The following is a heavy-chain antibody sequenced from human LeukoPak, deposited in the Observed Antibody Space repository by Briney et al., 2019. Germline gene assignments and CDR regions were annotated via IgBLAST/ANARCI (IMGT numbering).Heavy chain of an antibody. D-gene: IGHD3-22*01. CDR1: GGSISSFY. J-gene: IGHJ5*02. V-gene: IGHV4-59*08. CDR3: ARHRAYDSGTYYRWFDP. CDR2: SHGNGDT. Sequence: SETLSLTCTVSGGSISSFYWSWIRQPPGMGLEWIGYSHGNGDTNYNPSLKNRVTISVDTSKNQCSLKLTSVTAADTAVYYCARHRAYDSGTYYRWFDPWGPGTLVTVSS.